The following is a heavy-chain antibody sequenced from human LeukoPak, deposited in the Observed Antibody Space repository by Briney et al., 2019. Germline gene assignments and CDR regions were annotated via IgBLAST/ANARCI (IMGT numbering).Heavy chain of an antibody. CDR2: IKQDGGQK. J-gene: IGHJ4*02. V-gene: IGHV3-7*01. Sequence: GGSLRLSCAASGFTFSTYWMSWVRQAPGKGLEWVANIKQDGGQKYYVDSVKGRFTISRDNAKNSLHLQMNSLRAEDTAVYYCARDYASRYYDSSDYGYFDYWGQGTLVTVSS. CDR3: ARDYASRYYDSSDYGYFDY. CDR1: GFTFSTYW. D-gene: IGHD3-22*01.